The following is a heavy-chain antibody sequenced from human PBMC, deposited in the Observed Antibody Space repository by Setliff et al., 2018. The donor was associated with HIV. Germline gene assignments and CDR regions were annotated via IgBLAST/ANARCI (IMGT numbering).Heavy chain of an antibody. Sequence: PSETLSLTCAVSGGSTNDYYLTWIRQPPGKGLEWIGSVSKGGDTTYNPSLKSRVSLSLDTSKTQFSLKLTSVTAADTAVYYCARATYTTLFGVLMGGGLQYWGPGTLVTVSS. CDR1: GGSTNDYY. CDR3: ARATYTTLFGVLMGGGLQY. V-gene: IGHV4-59*01. J-gene: IGHJ4*02. D-gene: IGHD3-3*01. CDR2: VSKGGDT.